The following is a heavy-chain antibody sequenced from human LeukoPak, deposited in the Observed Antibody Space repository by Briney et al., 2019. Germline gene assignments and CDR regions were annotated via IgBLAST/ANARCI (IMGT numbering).Heavy chain of an antibody. D-gene: IGHD6-13*01. CDR3: AGGIAAAGSFDY. CDR1: GGAFSSYA. V-gene: IGHV1-69*13. Sequence: SVKVSCKASGGAFSSYAISWVRQAPGQGLEWMGGIIPIFGTANYAQKFQGRVTITADESTSTAYMELSSLRSEDTAAYYCAGGIAAAGSFDYWGQGTLVTVSS. CDR2: IIPIFGTA. J-gene: IGHJ4*02.